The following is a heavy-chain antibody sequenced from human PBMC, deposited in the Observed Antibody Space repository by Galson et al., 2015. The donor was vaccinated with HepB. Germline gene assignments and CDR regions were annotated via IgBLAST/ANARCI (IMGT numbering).Heavy chain of an antibody. V-gene: IGHV3-66*01. CDR3: ARGSGPVGIFGVVMGGYFDL. CDR1: GLTVSSNY. J-gene: IGHJ2*01. D-gene: IGHD3-3*01. CDR2: IYSGGST. Sequence: SLRLSCAASGLTVSSNYMSWVRQAPGKGLEWVSVIYSGGSTYYADSVKGRFTISRDNSKNTLYLQMNSLRAEDTPVYYCARGSGPVGIFGVVMGGYFDLWGRGTLVTVSS.